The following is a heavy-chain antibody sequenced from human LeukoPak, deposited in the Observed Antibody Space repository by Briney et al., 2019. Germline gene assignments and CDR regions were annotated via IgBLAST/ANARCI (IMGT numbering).Heavy chain of an antibody. CDR1: GYSISSGYY. J-gene: IGHJ5*02. V-gene: IGHV4-38-2*01. Sequence: PSETLSLTCAVSGYSISSGYYWGWIRQPPGKGLEWIGSIYHSGSTYYNPSLKSRVTISVDTSKNQFSLKLSSVTAADTAVYYCARLGVDNPNWFDPWGQGTLATVSS. CDR2: IYHSGST. CDR3: ARLGVDNPNWFDP. D-gene: IGHD2-8*01.